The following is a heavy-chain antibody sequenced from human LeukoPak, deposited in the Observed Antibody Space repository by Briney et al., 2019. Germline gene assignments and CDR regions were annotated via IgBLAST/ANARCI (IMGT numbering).Heavy chain of an antibody. J-gene: IGHJ4*02. V-gene: IGHV3-23*01. CDR1: GFTLSSYA. D-gene: IGHD6-19*01. CDR2: ISGSGGST. Sequence: PGGSLRLSCAASGFTLSSYAKSWVRQAPGKGLEWVSAISGSGGSTYYADSVKGRFTISKDNSKNTLYLQMNSLRAEDTAVYYCAKLPGSSGWHGFYYFDYWGQGTLVTVSS. CDR3: AKLPGSSGWHGFYYFDY.